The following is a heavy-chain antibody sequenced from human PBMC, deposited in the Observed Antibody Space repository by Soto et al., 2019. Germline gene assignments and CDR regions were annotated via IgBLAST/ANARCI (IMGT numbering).Heavy chain of an antibody. CDR3: ARHFYDILPGYPGINPPRGFDP. D-gene: IGHD3-9*01. CDR1: GGSISSSSYY. Sequence: QLQLQESGPGLVKPSETLSLTCTVSGGSISSSSYYWGWIRQPPGKGLEWIGSIYYSGSTYYNPSHKNRVTISGDRAKNQFSLKLSSVTAADTAVYYCARHFYDILPGYPGINPPRGFDPWGQGTLVTVSS. V-gene: IGHV4-39*01. CDR2: IYYSGST. J-gene: IGHJ5*02.